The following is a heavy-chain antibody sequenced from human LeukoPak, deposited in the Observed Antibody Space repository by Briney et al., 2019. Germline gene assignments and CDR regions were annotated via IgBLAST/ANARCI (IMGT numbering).Heavy chain of an antibody. CDR3: AKVISFYYYYGMDV. Sequence: PGGSLRLSCAASGFTFSNYAMRWVRQAPGKGLEWVSAISGSGGSTYYADSVKGRFTISRDNSKNTLYLQMNSLRAEDTAIYYCAKVISFYYYYGMDVWGQGTTVTVSS. J-gene: IGHJ6*02. CDR1: GFTFSNYA. CDR2: ISGSGGST. V-gene: IGHV3-23*01. D-gene: IGHD2/OR15-2a*01.